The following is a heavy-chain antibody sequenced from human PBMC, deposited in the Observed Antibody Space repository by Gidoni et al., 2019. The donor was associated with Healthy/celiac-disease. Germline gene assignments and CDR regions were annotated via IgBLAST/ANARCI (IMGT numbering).Heavy chain of an antibody. Sequence: QVQLVESGGGVVQLVRSLRLSCAASGFPFRRSPFPWVRPAPGKGLEWVAVISYDGSNKYYADSVKGRFTISRDNSKNTLYLQRNSLRAEDTAVYYCARATHVGAQYCSGGSCYPPEYFQHWGQGTLVTVSS. J-gene: IGHJ1*01. CDR3: ARATHVGAQYCSGGSCYPPEYFQH. CDR2: ISYDGSNK. D-gene: IGHD2-15*01. V-gene: IGHV3-30*04. CDR1: GFPFRRSP.